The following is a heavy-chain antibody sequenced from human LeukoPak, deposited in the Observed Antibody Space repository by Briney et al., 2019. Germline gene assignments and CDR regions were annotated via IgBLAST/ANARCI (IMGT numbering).Heavy chain of an antibody. D-gene: IGHD3-22*01. CDR3: VRYYDSTGSFDY. Sequence: PSETLSLTCNVSGGSISNYYWTWIRQPAGRGLEWIGRIYSSGTTTYNPSLESRLTMSVDTSKNQFSLRLSSVIAADTAVYYCVRYYDSTGSFDYWGQGTLVTVSS. CDR2: IYSSGTT. J-gene: IGHJ4*02. CDR1: GGSISNYY. V-gene: IGHV4-4*07.